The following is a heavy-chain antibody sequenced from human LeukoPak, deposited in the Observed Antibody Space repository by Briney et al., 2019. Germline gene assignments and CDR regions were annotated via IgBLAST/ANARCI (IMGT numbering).Heavy chain of an antibody. Sequence: GRFLRLSCEVSGFTFSSYTFYWIRQAPGKGLEWLAVISYDGSHKYYADSVKGRFTISRDNSKNTLYLQMNSLRVDDTAVYHCARRQYSSSSEVDGMDVWGQGTTVIASS. CDR2: ISYDGSHK. D-gene: IGHD6-6*01. CDR3: ARRQYSSSSEVDGMDV. J-gene: IGHJ6*02. V-gene: IGHV3-30-3*01. CDR1: GFTFSSYT.